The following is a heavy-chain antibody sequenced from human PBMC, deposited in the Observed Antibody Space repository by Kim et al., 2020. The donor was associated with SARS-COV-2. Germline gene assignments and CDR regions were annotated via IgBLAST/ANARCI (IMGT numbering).Heavy chain of an antibody. J-gene: IGHJ4*02. CDR3: AKTSSTFKFPT. D-gene: IGHD6-6*01. V-gene: IGHV3-23*01. Sequence: GGSLRLSCAASGFTISGSAMSWVRQAPGKGLEWVSFISAGVGNTYYADSVKGRCTISRDTSKNTLFLQMSSLRADETAIYYCAKTSSTFKFPTWGQGTL. CDR2: ISAGVGNT. CDR1: GFTISGSA.